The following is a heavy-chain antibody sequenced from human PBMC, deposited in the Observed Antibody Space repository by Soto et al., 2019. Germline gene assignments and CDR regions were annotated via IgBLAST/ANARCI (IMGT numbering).Heavy chain of an antibody. CDR2: IIPIFGTA. CDR1: GGTFSSYA. V-gene: IGHV1-69*06. J-gene: IGHJ6*02. D-gene: IGHD5-18*01. CDR3: AREGSIQLWAYYYYYGMDV. Sequence: ASVKVSCKASGGTFSSYAISWVRQAPGQGLEWMGGIIPIFGTANYAQKFQGRVTITADKSTSTAYMELSRVRSEDTAVYYCAREGSIQLWAYYYYYGMDVWGQGPTVTASS.